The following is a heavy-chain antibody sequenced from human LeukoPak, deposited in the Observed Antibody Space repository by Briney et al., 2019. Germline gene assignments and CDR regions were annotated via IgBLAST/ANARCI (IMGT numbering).Heavy chain of an antibody. D-gene: IGHD2-21*02. CDR2: IYSGGST. V-gene: IGHV3-53*01. CDR1: GFTVSSNY. J-gene: IGHJ4*02. CDR3: ARGSVVTAMPDDY. Sequence: PGGSLRLSCAASGFTVSSNYMSWVRQAPRKGLEWVSVIYSGGSTYYADSVKGRFTISRDNSKNTLYLQMNSLRAEDTAVYYCARGSVVTAMPDDYWGQGTLVTVSS.